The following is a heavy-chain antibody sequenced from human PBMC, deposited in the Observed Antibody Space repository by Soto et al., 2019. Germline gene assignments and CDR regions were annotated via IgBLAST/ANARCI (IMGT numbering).Heavy chain of an antibody. J-gene: IGHJ4*02. D-gene: IGHD1-1*01. Sequence: GGSLRLSCAASGFTFSSYAMHWVRQAPGKGLEWVAVISYDGSNKYYADSVKGRFTISRDNSKNTLYLQMNSLRAEDTAVYYCAREVAAGGYFDYWGQGTLVTVSS. CDR3: AREVAAGGYFDY. V-gene: IGHV3-30-3*01. CDR1: GFTFSSYA. CDR2: ISYDGSNK.